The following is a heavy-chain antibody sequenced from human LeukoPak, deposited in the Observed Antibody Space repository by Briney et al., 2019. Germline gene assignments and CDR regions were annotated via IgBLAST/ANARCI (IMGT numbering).Heavy chain of an antibody. V-gene: IGHV3-30*03. CDR2: ISYDGSNK. Sequence: GGSLRLSCAASGFTFSNFWMHWVRQAPGKGLEWVAVISYDGSNKYYADSVKGRFTISRDNSKNTLYLQMNSLRAEDTAVYYCARTPITIFGVVTTTFDYWGQGTLVTVSS. D-gene: IGHD3-3*01. CDR1: GFTFSNFW. J-gene: IGHJ4*02. CDR3: ARTPITIFGVVTTTFDY.